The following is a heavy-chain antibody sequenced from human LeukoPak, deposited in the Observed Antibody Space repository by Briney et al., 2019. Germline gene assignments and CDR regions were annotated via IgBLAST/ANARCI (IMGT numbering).Heavy chain of an antibody. V-gene: IGHV4-4*07. CDR1: GGSISSYY. J-gene: IGHJ4*02. D-gene: IGHD6-19*01. CDR3: AREGASGWYEHRYDY. CDR2: IYTSGST. Sequence: SETLSLTCTVSGGSISSYYWSWIRQPAGKGLEWIGRIYTSGSTNYNPSLKSRVTMSVDMSKNQFSLKLSSVTAADTAVYYCAREGASGWYEHRYDYWGQGTLVTVSS.